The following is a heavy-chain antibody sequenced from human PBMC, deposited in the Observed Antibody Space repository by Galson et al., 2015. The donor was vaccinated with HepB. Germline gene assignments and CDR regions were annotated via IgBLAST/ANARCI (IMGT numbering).Heavy chain of an antibody. CDR2: IIPIFGTA. CDR1: GGTFSSNA. CDR3: ATSTYYDFWSGYYRQGAFDI. J-gene: IGHJ3*02. V-gene: IGHV1-69*13. D-gene: IGHD3-3*01. Sequence: SVKVSCKASGGTFSSNAISWVRQAPGQGLEWMGGIIPIFGTANYAQKFQGRATITADESTSTAYMELSSLRSEDTAVYYCATSTYYDFWSGYYRQGAFDIWCQGTMVTVSS.